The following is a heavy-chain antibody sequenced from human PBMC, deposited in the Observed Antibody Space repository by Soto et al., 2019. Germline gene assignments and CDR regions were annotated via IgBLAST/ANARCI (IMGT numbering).Heavy chain of an antibody. Sequence: SGGSLRLSCAASGFTFSSYWMSWVRQAPGKGLEWVANIKEDGSEKYYVDSVKGRFTISRDNAQNSLYLQMNSLRAEDTAVYYCARERDYYCSGGNCPRDAYWGQGTLVTVSS. CDR1: GFTFSSYW. CDR2: IKEDGSEK. D-gene: IGHD2-15*01. J-gene: IGHJ4*02. V-gene: IGHV3-7*01. CDR3: ARERDYYCSGGNCPRDAY.